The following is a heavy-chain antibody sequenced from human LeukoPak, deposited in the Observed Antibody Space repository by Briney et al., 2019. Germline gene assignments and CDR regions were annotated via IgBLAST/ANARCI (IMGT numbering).Heavy chain of an antibody. CDR3: AKDMGLMNYGDY. CDR2: ISGSGGSA. D-gene: IGHD3-10*01. J-gene: IGHJ4*02. CDR1: GFNFDAYA. V-gene: IGHV3-23*01. Sequence: GGSLRLSCTASGFNFDAYAMSWVRQAPGKGLEWVSAISGSGGSAYYADSVKGRFTISRDNSKNTLYLQMNSLRAEDTAVYYCAKDMGLMNYGDYWGQGTLATVSS.